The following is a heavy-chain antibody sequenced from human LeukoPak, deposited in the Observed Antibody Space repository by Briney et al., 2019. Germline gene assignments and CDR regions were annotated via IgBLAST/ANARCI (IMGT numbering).Heavy chain of an antibody. V-gene: IGHV3-33*01. CDR2: IWSDESNK. Sequence: GGSLRLSCAASGFTFSNYGMHWVRQAPGKGLEWVAVIWSDESNKYYADSVKGRFTISRDNFKNTLYLHMNRLRAEDTPVYYCARGVVGATTGWYFDLWGRGTLVTVSS. CDR3: ARGVVGATTGWYFDL. J-gene: IGHJ2*01. CDR1: GFTFSNYG. D-gene: IGHD1-26*01.